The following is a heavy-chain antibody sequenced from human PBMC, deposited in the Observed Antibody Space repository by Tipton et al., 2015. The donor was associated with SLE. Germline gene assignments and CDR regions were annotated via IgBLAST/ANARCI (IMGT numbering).Heavy chain of an antibody. CDR1: GYSISAGYY. D-gene: IGHD2-8*02. CDR3: ARDPATSYWDYYYEMDL. J-gene: IGHJ6*04. V-gene: IGHV4-38-2*02. CDR2: IYYRGTT. Sequence: GLVKPSETLSLKCAVSGYSISAGYYWGWVRQPPGKGLEWIGAIYYRGTTFYNPSFKSRVTISVYTSKNEFFLKMSSVTAADTAVYFCARDPATSYWDYYYEMDLWGKGTMVTVSS.